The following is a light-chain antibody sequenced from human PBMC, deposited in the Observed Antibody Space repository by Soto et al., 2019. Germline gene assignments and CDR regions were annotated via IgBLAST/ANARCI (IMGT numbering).Light chain of an antibody. V-gene: IGKV4-1*01. CDR1: QSVLYSSNNKNY. J-gene: IGKJ4*01. CDR3: QHYYNTPPT. CDR2: WAS. Sequence: DIVMTQSPDSLAVSLGERATINCKSSQSVLYSSNNKNYLSWYQQRPGQPPKLLIYWASTREYGVPDRFSGSGSATDFTLTISSLQAEDVEVYYCQHYYNTPPTLGGGTNVDIK.